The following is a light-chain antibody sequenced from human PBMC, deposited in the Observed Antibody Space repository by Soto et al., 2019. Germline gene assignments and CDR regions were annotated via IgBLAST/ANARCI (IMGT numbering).Light chain of an antibody. CDR1: HDSSRF. V-gene: IGKV1-9*01. CDR2: AAS. J-gene: IGKJ5*01. CDR3: QQYKNWPL. Sequence: DNQLTQSVSSLSASIGNRVTISIRASHDSSRFLAWYQQKPGIAPKLLIYAASTLQSGVPVRFSGSGFGTEFTLTISTLQSPDFAVYYCQQYKNWPLFGQGTLLEIK.